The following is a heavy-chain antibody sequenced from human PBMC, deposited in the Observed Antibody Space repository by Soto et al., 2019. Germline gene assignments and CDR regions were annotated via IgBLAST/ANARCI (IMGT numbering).Heavy chain of an antibody. CDR3: AALNDYGDQVYAY. CDR2: IYPGDSDT. D-gene: IGHD4-17*01. V-gene: IGHV5-51*01. Sequence: GEALKISCKGSGYSFTSYWIGWVRQMPGKGLEWMGIIYPGDSDTRYSPSFQGQVTISADKSISTAYLQWSSLKASDTAVYYCAALNDYGDQVYAYWGQGTLVTVSS. J-gene: IGHJ4*02. CDR1: GYSFTSYW.